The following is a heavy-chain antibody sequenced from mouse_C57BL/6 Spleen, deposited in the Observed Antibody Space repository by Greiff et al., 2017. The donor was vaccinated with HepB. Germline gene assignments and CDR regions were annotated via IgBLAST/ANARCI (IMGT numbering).Heavy chain of an antibody. Sequence: QVQLQQPGAELVKPGASVKVSCKASGYTFTSYWMHWVKQRPGQGLEWIGRIHPSDSDTNYNQKFKGKATLTVDKSSSTAYMQLSSLTSEDSAVYYCAILYYYGSSPVAYWGQGTLVTVSA. V-gene: IGHV1-74*01. CDR2: IHPSDSDT. CDR3: AILYYYGSSPVAY. CDR1: GYTFTSYW. J-gene: IGHJ3*01. D-gene: IGHD1-1*01.